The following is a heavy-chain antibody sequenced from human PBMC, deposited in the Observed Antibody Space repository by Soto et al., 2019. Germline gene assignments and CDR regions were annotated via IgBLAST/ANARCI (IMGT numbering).Heavy chain of an antibody. J-gene: IGHJ6*02. D-gene: IGHD3-10*01. CDR2: IDWDDDK. CDR3: ARMNGSGSSYYYGMDV. CDR1: GFSLSTSGMC. Sequence: SGPMLVNPTQTLTLTCTFSGFSLSTSGMCVSWIRQPPGKALEWLALIDWDDDKYYSTSLKTRLTISKDTSKNQVVLTMTNMDPVDTATYYCARMNGSGSSYYYGMDVWGQGTTITVSS. V-gene: IGHV2-70*01.